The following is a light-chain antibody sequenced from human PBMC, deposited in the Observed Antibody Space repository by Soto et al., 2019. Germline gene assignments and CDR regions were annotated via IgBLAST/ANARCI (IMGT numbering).Light chain of an antibody. Sequence: QSALTQPPSASGSPGQSVTISCTGTSSDVGAYNYVSWYQQHPGKAPKLMIYEVTKRPSGLSNRFSGSKSGTVASLTISGLRAEDEADYYCSSFSGDFSRVFGTGTKLTVL. CDR2: EVT. CDR1: SSDVGAYNY. CDR3: SSFSGDFSRV. V-gene: IGLV2-8*01. J-gene: IGLJ1*01.